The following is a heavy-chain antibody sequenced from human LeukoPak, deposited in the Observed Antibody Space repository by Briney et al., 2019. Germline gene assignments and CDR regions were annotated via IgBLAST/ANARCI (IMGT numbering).Heavy chain of an antibody. J-gene: IGHJ6*03. CDR2: ISWDGVMT. V-gene: IGHV3-43*02. CDR1: GFTFSSYA. CDR3: AKGPRHYYYMDL. Sequence: GGTLRLSCAASGFTFSSYAMSWVRQAPGKGLEWVSLISWDGVMTYYADSVKGRFTISRDNSKNSLYLQLNSLKTEDTALYYCAKGPRHYYYMDLWGTGTTVTVSS.